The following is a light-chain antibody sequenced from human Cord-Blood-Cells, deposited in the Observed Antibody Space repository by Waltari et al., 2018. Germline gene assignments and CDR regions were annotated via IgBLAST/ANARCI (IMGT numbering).Light chain of an antibody. CDR1: QSISSW. J-gene: IGKJ1*01. Sequence: DIQMTQSPSTLSASVGDRVTITCRASQSISSWLAWYQQKPGKAPKLLIYDASSLESGVPSRVSGCGSGIEFTLTISSLQPDDFATYYCQQYNSYSGTFGQGTKVEIK. CDR3: QQYNSYSGT. CDR2: DAS. V-gene: IGKV1-5*01.